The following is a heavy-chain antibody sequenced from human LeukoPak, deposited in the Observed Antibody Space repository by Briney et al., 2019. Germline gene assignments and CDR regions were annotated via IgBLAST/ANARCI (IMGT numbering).Heavy chain of an antibody. D-gene: IGHD6-13*01. V-gene: IGHV3-23*01. Sequence: GGSLRLSCAASGFTFSSYPMTWVRQAPGKGLEWVSLINSSGGSTYYVDSVRGRFTISRDNSKNMLYLQMNSLRVEDTAVYYCAKGYSSSWYSQWFDPWGQGTLVTVSS. J-gene: IGHJ5*02. CDR1: GFTFSSYP. CDR2: INSSGGST. CDR3: AKGYSSSWYSQWFDP.